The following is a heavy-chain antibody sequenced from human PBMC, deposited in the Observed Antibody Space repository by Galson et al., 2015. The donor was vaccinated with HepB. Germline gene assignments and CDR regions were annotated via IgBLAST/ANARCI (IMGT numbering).Heavy chain of an antibody. V-gene: IGHV3-30*02. D-gene: IGHD3-22*01. Sequence: SLRLSCAASGFTFSSYGMHWVRQAPGKGLEWVAFIRYDGSNKYYADSVKGRFTISRVNSKNTLYLQMNSLRAEDTAVYYCAKRGGYYYDIPFDYWGQGTLVTVSS. CDR3: AKRGGYYYDIPFDY. J-gene: IGHJ4*02. CDR2: IRYDGSNK. CDR1: GFTFSSYG.